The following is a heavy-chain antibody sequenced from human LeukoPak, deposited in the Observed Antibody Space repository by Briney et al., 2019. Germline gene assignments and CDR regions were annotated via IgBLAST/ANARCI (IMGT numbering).Heavy chain of an antibody. CDR3: SKDPNGDYVGAFDM. Sequence: PGESLTLSCTASGLTFSNYATTWVRQAPGKGLERVSSITGSGRGTYYADSVKGRFSVSRDNSQNTVFLHMNSLRADDTALYYCSKDPNGDYVGAFDMWGPGTMVTVSS. CDR1: GLTFSNYA. J-gene: IGHJ3*02. CDR2: ITGSGRGT. D-gene: IGHD4-17*01. V-gene: IGHV3-23*01.